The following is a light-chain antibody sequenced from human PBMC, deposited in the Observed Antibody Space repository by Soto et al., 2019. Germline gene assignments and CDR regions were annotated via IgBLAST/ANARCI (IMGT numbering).Light chain of an antibody. Sequence: DIQMTQSPSSLSASVGDIVTITCQASQDITNSLNWDQHKPGKGPKLLIYGASNLETGVPPRFSGGGSGTDFTLTISSLQPEDIAAYYCQQYHKPPIIFGQGTRLEIK. CDR2: GAS. CDR1: QDITNS. V-gene: IGKV1-33*01. CDR3: QQYHKPPII. J-gene: IGKJ5*01.